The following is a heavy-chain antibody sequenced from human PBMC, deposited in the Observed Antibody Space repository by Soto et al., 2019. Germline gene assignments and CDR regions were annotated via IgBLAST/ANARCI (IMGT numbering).Heavy chain of an antibody. V-gene: IGHV3-13*01. D-gene: IGHD2-2*01. CDR2: IGTAGDT. CDR3: ARTPRSYQLLGAYYYYYYMDV. J-gene: IGHJ6*03. Sequence: SGGSLRLSCAASGFTFSSYDMHWVRQATGKGLEWVSAIGTAGDTYYPGSVKGRFTISRENAKNSLYLQMNSLRAGDTAVYYCARTPRSYQLLGAYYYYYYMDVWGKGTTVTVSS. CDR1: GFTFSSYD.